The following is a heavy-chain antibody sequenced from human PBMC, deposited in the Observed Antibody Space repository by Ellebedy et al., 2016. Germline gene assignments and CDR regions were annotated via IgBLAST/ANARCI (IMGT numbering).Heavy chain of an antibody. Sequence: GESLKISCAASGFTLSSYVMHWVRQAPGKGLEWVASIKQDESDKKYVDPVKGRFTISRDNAKNSVSLQMNSLRAEDTAMYYCARSGVPNRDDIWFDPWGQGTLVTVSA. J-gene: IGHJ5*02. CDR2: IKQDESDK. D-gene: IGHD1-1*01. V-gene: IGHV3-7*03. CDR3: ARSGVPNRDDIWFDP. CDR1: GFTLSSYV.